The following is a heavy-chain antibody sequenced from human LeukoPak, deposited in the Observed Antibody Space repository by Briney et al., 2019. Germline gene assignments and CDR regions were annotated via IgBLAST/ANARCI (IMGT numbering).Heavy chain of an antibody. J-gene: IGHJ4*02. CDR1: GYTFTSYF. CDR2: INPNSGGT. CDR3: ARALSNSRLYYFDY. Sequence: ASVKVSCKASGYTFTSYFIHWVRQAPGQGLEWVGWINPNSGGTNDAQKFQGRVTMTRDTSIRTAYMELSSLRSDDTAVYYCARALSNSRLYYFDYWAQGTPVTVSS. D-gene: IGHD6-6*01. V-gene: IGHV1-2*02.